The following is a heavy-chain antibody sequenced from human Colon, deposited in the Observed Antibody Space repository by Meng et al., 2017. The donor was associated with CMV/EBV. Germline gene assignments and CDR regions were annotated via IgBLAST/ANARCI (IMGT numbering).Heavy chain of an antibody. CDR1: GFIFSSYW. Sequence: GESLKISCAASGFIFSSYWMSWVRQAPGKGLEWVANIQQDGGEKYYVDSVKGRFTISRDNAKNSLYLEMNSLRPEDTALYYCVKDTTPRTTMFGIVTPRTSYGMDVWGQGTTVTVSS. J-gene: IGHJ6*02. CDR3: VKDTTPRTTMFGIVTPRTSYGMDV. V-gene: IGHV3-7*03. D-gene: IGHD3-3*01. CDR2: IQQDGGEK.